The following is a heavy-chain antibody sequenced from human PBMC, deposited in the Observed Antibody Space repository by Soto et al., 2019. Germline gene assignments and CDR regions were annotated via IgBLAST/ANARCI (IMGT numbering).Heavy chain of an antibody. CDR3: ARDFYGGYTYGPGDY. CDR2: IHGDGGKV. Sequence: GSLRLSCAASGFMFSAYWMSWVRQAPGRGLEWVANIHGDGGKVYYVDSVKGRFTISRDNAKRSLYLQMNSLRAEDTAVYYCARDFYGGYTYGPGDYWGQGALVTVSS. J-gene: IGHJ4*02. V-gene: IGHV3-7*03. D-gene: IGHD5-18*01. CDR1: GFMFSAYW.